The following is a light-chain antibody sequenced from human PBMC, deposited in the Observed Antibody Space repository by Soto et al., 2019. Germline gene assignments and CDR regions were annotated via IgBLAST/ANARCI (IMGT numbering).Light chain of an antibody. CDR3: RQYNNWPVT. J-gene: IGKJ4*01. V-gene: IGKV3-15*01. CDR1: QSVSSN. CDR2: GAS. Sequence: EIVMTQSPATLSVSPGERATLNCRASQSVSSNLAWYQQKPGQAPRLLIYGASTRATGIPARFSGSGSGTEFTLTISSLQSEDFAVYYCRQYNNWPVTFGGGTKVEIK.